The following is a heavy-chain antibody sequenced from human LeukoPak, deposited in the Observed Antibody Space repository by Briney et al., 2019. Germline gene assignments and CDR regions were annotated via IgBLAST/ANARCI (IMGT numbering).Heavy chain of an antibody. CDR2: ISSSSSTI. Sequence: PGVSLRPSCAASGFTFSSYSMNWVRQAPGKGLEWVSYISSSSSTIYYADSVKGRFTISRDNAKNSLYLQMNSLRAEDTAVYYCARRIAAAGIGSDYWGQGTLVTVSS. J-gene: IGHJ4*02. CDR3: ARRIAAAGIGSDY. D-gene: IGHD6-13*01. V-gene: IGHV3-48*01. CDR1: GFTFSSYS.